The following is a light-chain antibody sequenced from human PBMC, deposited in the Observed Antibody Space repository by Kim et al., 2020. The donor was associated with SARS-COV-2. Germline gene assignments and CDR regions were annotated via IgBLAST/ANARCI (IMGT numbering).Light chain of an antibody. CDR3: NSRDTSGDHYV. CDR1: SLRSYY. J-gene: IGLJ1*01. CDR2: GKN. V-gene: IGLV3-19*01. Sequence: ALGQTVRITCQGDSLRSYYASWFQQKPGQAPVLVIYGKNNRPSGIPDRFSGSTSGNIAFLTITGAQAEDEADYYCNSRDTSGDHYVFGPGTKVTVL.